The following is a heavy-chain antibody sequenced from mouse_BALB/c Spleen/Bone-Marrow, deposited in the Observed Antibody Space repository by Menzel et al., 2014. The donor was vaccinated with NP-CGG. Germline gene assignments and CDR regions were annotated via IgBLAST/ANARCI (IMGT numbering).Heavy chain of an antibody. CDR2: IYPGDGTT. CDR3: ARGGYFGNAFAY. CDR1: GYTFTNFD. V-gene: IGHV1S56*01. J-gene: IGHJ3*01. Sequence: VQGVESGPELVKPGALVKISCKASGYTFTNFDISWVQQRPGQGLEWIGWIYPGDGTTKYTEKFKGKASLTTDKSSSTAYMQPNSLTSDNSAVYFCARGGYFGNAFAYWGQGTLVSVSA. D-gene: IGHD2-1*01.